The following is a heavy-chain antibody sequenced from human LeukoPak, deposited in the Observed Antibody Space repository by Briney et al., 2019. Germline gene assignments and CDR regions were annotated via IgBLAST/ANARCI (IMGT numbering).Heavy chain of an antibody. V-gene: IGHV1-18*04. CDR2: ISAYNGNT. Sequence: ASVKVSCKASGYTFTSYGISWVRQAPGQGLEWMGWISAYNGNTNYAQKLQGRVTMTTDTSTSTAYMELRSLRSDDTVVYYCATYGLGYCSGGSCYSPLELDYWGQGTLVTVSS. CDR1: GYTFTSYG. CDR3: ATYGLGYCSGGSCYSPLELDY. J-gene: IGHJ4*02. D-gene: IGHD2-15*01.